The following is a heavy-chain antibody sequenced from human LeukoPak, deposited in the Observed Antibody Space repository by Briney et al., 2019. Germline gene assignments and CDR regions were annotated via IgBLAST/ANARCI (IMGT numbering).Heavy chain of an antibody. CDR3: TTFNDYFYYMDV. CDR2: IKTKTHGATT. D-gene: IGHD2-8*01. V-gene: IGHV3-15*01. Sequence: GGSLRLSCAASEFTFSNAWMSWVRQAPGKGLERVGRIKTKTHGATTDYAAPVKGRFTISRDDSTNTLYLQVNSLKTEDTAVYYCTTFNDYFYYMDVWGKGTTVTVSS. CDR1: EFTFSNAW. J-gene: IGHJ6*03.